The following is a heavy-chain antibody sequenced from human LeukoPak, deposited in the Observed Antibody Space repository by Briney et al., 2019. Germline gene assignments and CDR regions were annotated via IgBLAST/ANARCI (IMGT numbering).Heavy chain of an antibody. J-gene: IGHJ4*02. CDR2: ISTYNGNT. CDR3: ARAADYSSSWLASAY. CDR1: DYTFTDYG. Sequence: GASVKVSCKASDYTFTDYGISWVRQAPGQGLEWMGWISTYNGNTNYAQNFQGRVTMTTDTSTSTAYMELRSLRSDDTAVYYCARAADYSSSWLASAYWGQGTLVTVSS. V-gene: IGHV1-18*01. D-gene: IGHD6-13*01.